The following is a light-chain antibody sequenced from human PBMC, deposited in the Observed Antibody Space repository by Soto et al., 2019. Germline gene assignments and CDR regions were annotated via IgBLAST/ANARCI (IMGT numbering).Light chain of an antibody. CDR2: DVT. Sequence: QSVLTQPASVSGSPGQSITISCTGTSSDGGGYNYVSWYQQHPVKAPKLMIYDVTNRPSGVSDRFSGSKSGNTASPTISGIQAEDEADYYCSSYTSSSTPYVLGNGTKVTVL. V-gene: IGLV2-14*01. CDR3: SSYTSSSTPYV. CDR1: SSDGGGYNY. J-gene: IGLJ1*01.